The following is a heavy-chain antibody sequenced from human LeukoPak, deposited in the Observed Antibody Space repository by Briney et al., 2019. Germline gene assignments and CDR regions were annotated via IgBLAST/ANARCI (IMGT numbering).Heavy chain of an antibody. J-gene: IGHJ4*02. CDR2: IYTSGST. Sequence: SETLSLTCTGSGGSISSYYWSWIRQPAGKGLEWIGRIYTSGSTNYNPSLKSRVTMSVDTSKNQFSLKLSSVTAADTAVYYSARISLSGYAPISGYFDYWGQGTLVTVSS. CDR1: GGSISSYY. CDR3: ARISLSGYAPISGYFDY. V-gene: IGHV4-4*07. D-gene: IGHD3-9*01.